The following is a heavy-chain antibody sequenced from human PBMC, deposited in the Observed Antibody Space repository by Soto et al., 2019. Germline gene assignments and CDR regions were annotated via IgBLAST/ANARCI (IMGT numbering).Heavy chain of an antibody. CDR1: GYTLTELS. V-gene: IGHV1-3*01. CDR3: ARADSSGWYLGAFDI. J-gene: IGHJ3*02. D-gene: IGHD6-19*01. CDR2: INAGNGNT. Sequence: ASVKVSCKVSGYTLTELSMHWVRQAPGQRLEWMGWINAGNGNTKYSQKFQGRVTITRDTSASTAYMELSSLRSEDTAVYYCARADSSGWYLGAFDIWGQGTMVTVSS.